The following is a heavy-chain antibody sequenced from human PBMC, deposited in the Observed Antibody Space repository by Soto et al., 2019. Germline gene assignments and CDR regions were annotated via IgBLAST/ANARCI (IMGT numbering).Heavy chain of an antibody. J-gene: IGHJ6*02. Sequence: QVQLVQSGAEVKQPGSSVKVSCKASGGTFSSYAISWVRQAPGQGLEWMGGIIPIFGTANYAQKFQGRVTITADKSTSTAYMELSSLRSEDTAVYYCAREYCSSTSCGDGMDVWGQGTTVTVSS. CDR3: AREYCSSTSCGDGMDV. V-gene: IGHV1-69*06. CDR2: IIPIFGTA. CDR1: GGTFSSYA. D-gene: IGHD2-2*01.